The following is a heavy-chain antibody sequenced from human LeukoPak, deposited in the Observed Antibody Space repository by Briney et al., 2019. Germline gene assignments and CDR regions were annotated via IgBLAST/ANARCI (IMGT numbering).Heavy chain of an antibody. CDR3: ATSAGYSYGYESDY. CDR2: MNPNSGNT. V-gene: IGHV1-8*01. CDR1: GYTFTSYD. D-gene: IGHD5-18*01. J-gene: IGHJ4*02. Sequence: ASVKVSCKASGYTFTSYDINWVRQATGQGLEWMGWMNPNSGNTGYAQKFQGRVTMTEDTSTDTAYMELSSLRSEDTAVYYCATSAGYSYGYESDYWGQGTLVTVSS.